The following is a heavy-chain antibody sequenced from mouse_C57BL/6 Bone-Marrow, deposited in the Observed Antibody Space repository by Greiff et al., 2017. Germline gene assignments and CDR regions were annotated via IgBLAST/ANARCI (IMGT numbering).Heavy chain of an antibody. CDR3: ARHHYDYAYAMDY. J-gene: IGHJ4*01. CDR2: ISNGGGST. CDR1: GFTFSDYY. Sequence: EVKLLESGGGLVQPGGSLKLSCAASGFTFSDYYMYWVRQTPEKRLEWVAYISNGGGSTYYPDTVKGRFTISRDNAKNTLYLQMSRLKSEDTAMYYCARHHYDYAYAMDYWGQGTSVTVSS. V-gene: IGHV5-12*01. D-gene: IGHD2-4*01.